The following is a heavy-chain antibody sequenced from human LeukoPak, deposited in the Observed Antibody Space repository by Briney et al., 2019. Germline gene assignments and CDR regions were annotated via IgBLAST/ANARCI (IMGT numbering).Heavy chain of an antibody. CDR1: GLTFRSAW. D-gene: IGHD1-26*01. CDR2: IKSKSFGGTT. J-gene: IGHJ4*02. Sequence: PGGSLRLSCVASGLTFRSAWMNWIRQAPGKGLERVGHIKSKSFGGTTDYAAPVKDRFIISRDDSKNTVYLQMNSLKIEVTAMYYCATGELDMGGQGTLVTVSS. CDR3: ATGELDM. V-gene: IGHV3-15*07.